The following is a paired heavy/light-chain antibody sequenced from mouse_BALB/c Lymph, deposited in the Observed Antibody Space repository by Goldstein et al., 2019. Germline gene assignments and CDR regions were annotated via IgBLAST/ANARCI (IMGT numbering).Light chain of an antibody. CDR1: QNVGTN. CDR3: QQYNSYPLT. CDR2: SAS. V-gene: IGKV6-15*01. Sequence: DIVMTQSQKFMSTSVGDRVSVTCKASQNVGTNVAWYQQKPGQSPKALIYSASYRYSGVPDRFTGSGSGTDFTLTISNVQSEDLAEYFCQQYNSYPLTFGGGTKLEIK. J-gene: IGKJ2*01.
Heavy chain of an antibody. Sequence: DVQLQESGPGLVKPSQSLSLTCTVTGYSITSDYAWNWIRQFPGNKLEWMGYISYSGSTSYNPSLKSRISITRDTSKNQFFLQLNSVTTEDTATYYCARGVMITTWFAYWGQGTLVTVSA. V-gene: IGHV3-2*02. J-gene: IGHJ3*01. CDR2: ISYSGST. CDR3: ARGVMITTWFAY. CDR1: GYSITSDYA. D-gene: IGHD2-4*01.